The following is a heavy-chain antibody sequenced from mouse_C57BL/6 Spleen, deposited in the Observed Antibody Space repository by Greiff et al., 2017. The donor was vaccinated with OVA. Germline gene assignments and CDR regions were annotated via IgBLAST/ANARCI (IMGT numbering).Heavy chain of an antibody. CDR2: ISYSGST. V-gene: IGHV3-1*01. J-gene: IGHJ1*03. CDR1: GYSITSGYD. Sequence: EVKLQESGPGMVKPSQSLSLTCTVTGYSITSGYDCHLIRHFPGNKLEWMGYISYSGSTNYNPPLKSRTSITHDTSKNHFFLKLNSMTTKDTATYYCARDRGTMVVATSPYWYFDVWGTGTTVTVSS. D-gene: IGHD1-1*01. CDR3: ARDRGTMVVATSPYWYFDV.